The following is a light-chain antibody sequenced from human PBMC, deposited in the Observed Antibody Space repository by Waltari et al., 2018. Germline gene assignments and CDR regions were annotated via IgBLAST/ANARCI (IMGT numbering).Light chain of an antibody. V-gene: IGKV3-20*01. CDR2: RTS. CDR3: HQYGGLPLT. CDR1: QSVTANY. J-gene: IGKJ4*01. Sequence: ENVLTQFSGSLSLYIGERAILSCRASQSVTANYLAWYQQKPGQTPRLLIFRTSSRPAGIPDRFSGSGSGTDFTLTISRLEPEDFAVYYCHQYGGLPLTFGGGTKVEI.